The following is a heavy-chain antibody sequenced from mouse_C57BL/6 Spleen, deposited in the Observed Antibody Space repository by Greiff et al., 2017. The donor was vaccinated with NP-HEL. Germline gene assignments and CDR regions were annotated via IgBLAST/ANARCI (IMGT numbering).Heavy chain of an antibody. CDR3: AGFHYYGSSPGAY. V-gene: IGHV1-82*01. CDR1: GYAFSSSW. J-gene: IGHJ3*01. D-gene: IGHD1-1*01. CDR2: IYPGDGDT. Sequence: QVQLQQSGPELVKPGASVKISCKASGYAFSSSWMNWVKQRPGKGLEWIGRIYPGDGDTNYNGKFKGKATLTADKSSSTAYMQLSSLTSEDSAVYFCAGFHYYGSSPGAYWGQGTLVTVSA.